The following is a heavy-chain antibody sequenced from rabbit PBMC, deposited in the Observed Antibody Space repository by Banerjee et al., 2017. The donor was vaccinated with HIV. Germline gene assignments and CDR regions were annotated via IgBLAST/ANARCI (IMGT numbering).Heavy chain of an antibody. CDR1: GFTISSSYW. V-gene: IGHV1S40*01. D-gene: IGHD4-2*01. J-gene: IGHJ4*01. Sequence: QSLEESGGDLVKPGASLTLTCTASGFTISSSYWICWVRQAPGKGLEWIACIYGDSGITYYASWVNGRFTISKTSSTTVTLQMTSLTAADTATYFCARDGVGSTFGTVFNLWGPGTLVTVS. CDR2: IYGDSGIT. CDR3: ARDGVGSTFGTVFNL.